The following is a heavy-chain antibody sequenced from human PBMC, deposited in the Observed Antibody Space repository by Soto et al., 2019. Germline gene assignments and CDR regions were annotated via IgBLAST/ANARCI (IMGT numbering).Heavy chain of an antibody. Sequence: EVQLLDSGGGLVQPGGSLRLSCAASGFTFSGYALTWVRQAPGKGLEWVSASDATFYADSVKGRFTISRDNSKNTLYLPMNTLRAEDTAVYYCARKVSGSTGRPDLWYFDLWGRGTLVTVSS. D-gene: IGHD3-10*01. CDR3: ARKVSGSTGRPDLWYFDL. CDR1: GFTFSGYA. CDR2: SDAT. V-gene: IGHV3-23*01. J-gene: IGHJ2*01.